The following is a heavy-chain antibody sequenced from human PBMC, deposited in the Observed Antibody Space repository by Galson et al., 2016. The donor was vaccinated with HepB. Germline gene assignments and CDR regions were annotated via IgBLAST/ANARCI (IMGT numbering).Heavy chain of an antibody. CDR2: ISHTGNA. CDR1: GDSISSGDYS. D-gene: IGHD3-10*01. J-gene: IGHJ4*02. V-gene: IGHV4-30-2*01. Sequence: LSLTCAVSGDSISSGDYSWTWIRKPPGTGLEWIGHISHTGNAYYSPSLKRRVTMSVDRPKNHFSLHLASVTAADTAVYYCARGPRLLRAYGDLISYFDYWGQGILVAVSS. CDR3: ARGPRLLRAYGDLISYFDY.